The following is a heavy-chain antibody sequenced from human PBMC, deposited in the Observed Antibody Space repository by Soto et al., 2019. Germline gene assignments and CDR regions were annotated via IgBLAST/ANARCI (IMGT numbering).Heavy chain of an antibody. CDR3: ANALLSSWSPTFDYYYYGMDV. V-gene: IGHV3-30*18. CDR2: ISYDGSNK. Sequence: PGGSLRLSCAASGFTFSSYGMHWVRQAPGKGLEWVAVISYDGSNKYYADSVKGRFTISRDNSKNTLYLQMNSLRAEDTAVYYCANALLSSWSPTFDYYYYGMDVRGQGTTVTVSS. J-gene: IGHJ6*02. CDR1: GFTFSSYG. D-gene: IGHD6-13*01.